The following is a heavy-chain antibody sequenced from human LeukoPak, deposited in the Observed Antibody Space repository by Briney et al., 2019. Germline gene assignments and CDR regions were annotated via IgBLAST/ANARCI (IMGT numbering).Heavy chain of an antibody. V-gene: IGHV3-9*03. CDR3: AKALAADSSSSLDY. J-gene: IGHJ4*02. CDR1: GFTFGDYA. Sequence: GGSLRLSCTASGFTFGDYAMSWVRQAPGKGLEWVSGISWNSGSIGYADSVKGRFTISRDNAKNSLYLQMNSLRAEDMALYYCAKALAADSSSSLDYWGQGTLVTVSS. CDR2: ISWNSGSI. D-gene: IGHD6-6*01.